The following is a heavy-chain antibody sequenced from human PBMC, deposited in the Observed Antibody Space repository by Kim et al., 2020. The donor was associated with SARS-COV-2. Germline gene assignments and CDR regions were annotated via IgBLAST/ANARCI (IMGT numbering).Heavy chain of an antibody. CDR3: ASCTLIHYDFWSGYFEH. CDR2: ISSSGSTI. CDR1: GFTFSSYE. V-gene: IGHV3-48*03. J-gene: IGHJ1*01. Sequence: GGSLRLSCAASGFTFSSYEMNWVRQAPGKGLEWVSYISSSGSTIYYADSVKGRFTISRDNAKNSLYLQMNSLRAEDTAVYYCASCTLIHYDFWSGYFEHWGQGTLVTVSS. D-gene: IGHD3-3*01.